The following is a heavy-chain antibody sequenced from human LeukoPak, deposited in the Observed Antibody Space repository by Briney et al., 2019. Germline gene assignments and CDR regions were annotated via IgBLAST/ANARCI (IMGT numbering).Heavy chain of an antibody. CDR3: AKVYSSGLYYFDY. J-gene: IGHJ4*02. Sequence: GGSLRLSCAASGFTFSSYGMHWVRQAPGEGLEWVAVIWYDGSNKYYADSVKGRFTISRDNSKNTLYLQMNSLRAEDTAVYYCAKVYSSGLYYFDYWGQGTLVTVSS. CDR2: IWYDGSNK. V-gene: IGHV3-33*06. CDR1: GFTFSSYG. D-gene: IGHD6-19*01.